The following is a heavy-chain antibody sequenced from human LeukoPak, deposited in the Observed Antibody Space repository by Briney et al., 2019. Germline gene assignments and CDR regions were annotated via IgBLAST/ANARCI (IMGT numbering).Heavy chain of an antibody. V-gene: IGHV3-33*01. CDR2: IRYDGDNK. Sequence: GGSLRLSCTATGFTFTSYGMHWVRQAPGKGLQRVAVIRYDGDNKYYVDSVKGRFSISRDNSKNTLYLQMNSLRAEDTAVYYCARTAGDYYYMDVWGKGTTVTVSS. J-gene: IGHJ6*03. CDR3: ARTAGDYYYMDV. CDR1: GFTFTSYG.